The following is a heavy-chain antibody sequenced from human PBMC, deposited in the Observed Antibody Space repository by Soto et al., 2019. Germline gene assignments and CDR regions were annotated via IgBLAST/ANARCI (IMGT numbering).Heavy chain of an antibody. V-gene: IGHV3-11*03. Sequence: GGSLILSCAASGFTFSDYYMSWIRQAPGKGLEWVSYISSSSSYTNYADSVKGRFTISRDNAKNSLYLQMNSLRAEDTAVYYCASGYDYYFDYWGQGTLVTVSS. J-gene: IGHJ4*02. CDR3: ASGYDYYFDY. CDR2: ISSSSSYT. D-gene: IGHD5-12*01. CDR1: GFTFSDYY.